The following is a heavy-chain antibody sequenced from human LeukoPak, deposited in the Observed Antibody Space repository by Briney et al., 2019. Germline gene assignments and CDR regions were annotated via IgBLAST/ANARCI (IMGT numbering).Heavy chain of an antibody. V-gene: IGHV3-48*02. CDR3: ARDLSGRYAFDI. CDR1: AFTFTTNS. D-gene: IGHD3-10*01. J-gene: IGHJ3*02. CDR2: ISSSSSTI. Sequence: RGSLRLSCAASAFTFTTNSMIWVRQPQGKGMEWVSYISSSSSTIYYADSVKGRFTISRDNAKNSLYLQMNSLRDEDTAVYYCARDLSGRYAFDIWGQGTMVTVSS.